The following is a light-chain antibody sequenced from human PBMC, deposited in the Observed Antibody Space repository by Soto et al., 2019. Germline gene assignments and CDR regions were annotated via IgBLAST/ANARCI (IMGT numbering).Light chain of an antibody. CDR2: GAS. J-gene: IGKJ2*01. CDR3: QQYGRSPFT. CDR1: QSVSSN. V-gene: IGKV3-20*01. Sequence: EIVMTQSPATLSVSPGERATLSCRASQSVSSNLAWFQQKPGLAPRLLIYGASTRASGIPDRFSGSGSGIDFALTISRLEPEDFAVYYCQQYGRSPFTFGQGTKLQI.